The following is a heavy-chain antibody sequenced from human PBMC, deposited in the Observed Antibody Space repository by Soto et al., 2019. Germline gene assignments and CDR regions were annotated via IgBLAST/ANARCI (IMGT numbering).Heavy chain of an antibody. CDR2: IMPTSGRP. D-gene: IGHD1-20*01. J-gene: IGHJ2*01. V-gene: IGHV1-69*13. Sequence: SVKVSCKASGGTFGKSGISWVRQAPGQGLECVGLIMPTSGRPDYAQKFQGRVIITADESTSTAYMELSGLTSEDTAVYYCARTTITGISPPRGFLDLWGRGTLVTISS. CDR3: ARTTITGISPPRGFLDL. CDR1: GGTFGKSG.